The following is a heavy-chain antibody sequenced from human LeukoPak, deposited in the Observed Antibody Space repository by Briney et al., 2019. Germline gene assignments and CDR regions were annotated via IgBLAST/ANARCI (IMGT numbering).Heavy chain of an antibody. CDR3: ARDSGYYGSANYFDY. J-gene: IGHJ4*02. Sequence: GGSQRLSCAASGFTFSSYGMHWVRQAPGKGLEWVAVIWYDGSNKYYADSVKGRFTISRDNSKNTLYLQMNSLRAEDTAVYYCARDSGYYGSANYFDYWGQGTLVTVSS. CDR2: IWYDGSNK. D-gene: IGHD3-10*01. V-gene: IGHV3-33*01. CDR1: GFTFSSYG.